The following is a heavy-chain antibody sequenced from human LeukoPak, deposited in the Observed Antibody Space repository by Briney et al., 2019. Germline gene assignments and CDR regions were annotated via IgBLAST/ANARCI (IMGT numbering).Heavy chain of an antibody. J-gene: IGHJ4*02. CDR2: IIPIFGTA. D-gene: IGHD1-26*01. CDR3: ASGYSGSYYGQDY. Sequence: GPSVKVSCKASGGPFSSYAISWVRQAPGQGLEWMGGIIPIFGTANYAQKFQGRVTITTDESTSTAYMELSSLRSEDTAVYYCASGYSGSYYGQDYWGQGTLVTVSS. CDR1: GGPFSSYA. V-gene: IGHV1-69*05.